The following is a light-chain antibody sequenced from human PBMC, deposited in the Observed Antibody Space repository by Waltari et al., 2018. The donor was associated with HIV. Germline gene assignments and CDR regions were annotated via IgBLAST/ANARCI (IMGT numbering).Light chain of an antibody. CDR1: SNDLRNYNS. J-gene: IGLJ3*02. V-gene: IGLV2-14*01. CDR3: TSYISSSSPV. Sequence: QSALTQPASVSGSPGQSITIPCTGTSNDLRNYNSVSGYQHHPGKAPTVIIYEVSNRPSGVSSRFSGSISANTASLTISGLQAEDEADDFCTSYISSSSPVFGGGTKVTVL. CDR2: EVS.